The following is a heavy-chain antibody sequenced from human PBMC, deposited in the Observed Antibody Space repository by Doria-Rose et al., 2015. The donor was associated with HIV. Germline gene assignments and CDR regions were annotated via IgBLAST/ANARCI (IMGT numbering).Heavy chain of an antibody. CDR2: ISGSGGST. V-gene: IGHV3-23*04. CDR1: GFTFSSYA. Sequence: VQLVESGGGLVQPGGSLRLSCAASGFTFSSYAMSRVRQAPGKGLEWVSAISGSGGSTYYADSVKGRFTISRDNSKNTLYLQMNSLRAEDTAVYYCARRLDSSSWYIDYYGMDVWGQGTTVTVSS. CDR3: ARRLDSSSWYIDYYGMDV. J-gene: IGHJ6*02. D-gene: IGHD6-13*01.